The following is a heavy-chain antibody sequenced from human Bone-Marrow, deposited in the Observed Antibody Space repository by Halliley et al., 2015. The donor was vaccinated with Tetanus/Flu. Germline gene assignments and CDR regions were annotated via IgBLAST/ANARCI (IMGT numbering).Heavy chain of an antibody. Sequence: QLVQSGVEVKKPGASVRVSCKASNHALPTYGIAWVRQAPGQGLEWMGWISPNNGNTNYAQKFQGRVSMTTDTSTTTVYMELRRLRSDDTAIYYCAKTLVSSIAYYFAGMDVWGQGTTVIVSS. D-gene: IGHD3-9*01. V-gene: IGHV1-18*01. J-gene: IGHJ6*02. CDR2: ISPNNGNT. CDR1: NHALPTYG. CDR3: AKTLVSSIAYYFAGMDV.